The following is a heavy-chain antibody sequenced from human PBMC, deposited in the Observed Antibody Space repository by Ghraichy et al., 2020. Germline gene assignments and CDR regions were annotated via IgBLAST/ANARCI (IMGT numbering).Heavy chain of an antibody. D-gene: IGHD2-2*01. V-gene: IGHV4-39*01. J-gene: IGHJ6*02. CDR3: ARHQSGLVVPAAIGDYYYGMDV. CDR1: GGSISSSSYY. CDR2: IYYSGST. Sequence: SETLSLTCTVSGGSISSSSYYWGWIRQPPGKGLEWIGSIYYSGSTYYNPSLKSRVTISVDTSKNQFSLKLSSVTAADTAVYYCARHQSGLVVPAAIGDYYYGMDVWGQGTTVTVSS.